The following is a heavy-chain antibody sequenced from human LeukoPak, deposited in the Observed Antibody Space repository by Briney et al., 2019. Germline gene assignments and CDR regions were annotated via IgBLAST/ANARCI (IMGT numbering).Heavy chain of an antibody. CDR1: GFAFSSYG. J-gene: IGHJ4*02. D-gene: IGHD4-11*01. CDR3: AKDRAYSLDY. V-gene: IGHV3-33*06. Sequence: GRSLRLSCAASGFAFSSYGMHWVRQAPGKGLEWVAVIWYDESNTYYADSVKGRFTISRDNSKNTLYLQMNSLRAGDAAVYYCAKDRAYSLDYWGQGALVTVSS. CDR2: IWYDESNT.